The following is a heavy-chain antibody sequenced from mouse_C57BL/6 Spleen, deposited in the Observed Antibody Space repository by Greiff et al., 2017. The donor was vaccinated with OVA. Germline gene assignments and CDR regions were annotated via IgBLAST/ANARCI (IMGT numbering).Heavy chain of an antibody. Sequence: EVQLVESGGGLVQPKGSLKLSCAASGFSFNTYAMNWVRQAPGKGLEWVARIRSKSNNYATYYADSVKDRFTISRDDSESMLYLQMNNLTTEDTAMYYCVRDGYLYYFDYWGQGTTLTVSS. CDR1: GFSFNTYA. V-gene: IGHV10-1*01. J-gene: IGHJ2*01. D-gene: IGHD2-3*01. CDR3: VRDGYLYYFDY. CDR2: IRSKSNNYAT.